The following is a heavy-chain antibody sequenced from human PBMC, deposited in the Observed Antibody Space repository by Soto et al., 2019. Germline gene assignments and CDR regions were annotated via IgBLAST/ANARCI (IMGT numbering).Heavy chain of an antibody. J-gene: IGHJ6*02. V-gene: IGHV4-4*02. CDR1: GVSIRSDNW. Sequence: QVQLQESGPGLVRPSGTLSLTCAVSGVSIRSDNWWSWVRQSPGKGLEGIGEIHHSGSTNYNPSLKTRVTISRDTSNNHLSLWLTSVTAADTALYYCVRTPYAYYAADVWGQGTAVTVSS. D-gene: IGHD1-26*01. CDR3: VRTPYAYYAADV. CDR2: IHHSGST.